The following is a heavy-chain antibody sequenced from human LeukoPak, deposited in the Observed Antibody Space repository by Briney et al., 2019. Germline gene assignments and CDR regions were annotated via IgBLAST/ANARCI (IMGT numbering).Heavy chain of an antibody. CDR3: ARRYDAFDI. J-gene: IGHJ3*02. V-gene: IGHV4-59*08. CDR2: VYDSGTT. D-gene: IGHD5-18*01. Sequence: SETLSLTCTVSGGSISSYYWSWIRQPPGKGLEWIGYVYDSGTTKYNPSLKSRVTISVHTSKKQFSLKLSSVTAADTAVYYCARRYDAFDIWGQGTMVTVSS. CDR1: GGSISSYY.